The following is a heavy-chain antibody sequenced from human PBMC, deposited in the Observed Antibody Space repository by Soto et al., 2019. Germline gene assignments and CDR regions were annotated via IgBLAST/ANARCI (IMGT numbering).Heavy chain of an antibody. CDR1: GFTFSSYA. Sequence: PGGSLRLSCAASGFTFSSYAMSWVRQAPGKGLEWVSAISGSGGSTFYADSVKGRFTISRDNSKNTLYLQMNSLRAEDTAVYYCAKDRPWRGWFGESHFDYWGQGTLVTGSS. CDR2: ISGSGGST. V-gene: IGHV3-23*01. J-gene: IGHJ4*02. CDR3: AKDRPWRGWFGESHFDY. D-gene: IGHD3-10*01.